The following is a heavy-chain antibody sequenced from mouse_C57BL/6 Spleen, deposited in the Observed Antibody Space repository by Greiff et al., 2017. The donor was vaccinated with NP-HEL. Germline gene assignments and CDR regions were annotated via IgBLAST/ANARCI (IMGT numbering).Heavy chain of an antibody. CDR1: GFTFSSYA. CDR3: TRDGGAVAWFAY. J-gene: IGHJ3*01. D-gene: IGHD3-3*01. CDR2: ISSGGDYI. V-gene: IGHV5-9-1*02. Sequence: EVKLMESGEGLVKPGGSLKLSCAASGFTFSSYAMSWVRQTPEKRLEWVAYISSGGDYIYYADTVKGRFTISRDNARNTLYRQMSSLKSEDTAMYYCTRDGGAVAWFAYWGQGTLVTVSA.